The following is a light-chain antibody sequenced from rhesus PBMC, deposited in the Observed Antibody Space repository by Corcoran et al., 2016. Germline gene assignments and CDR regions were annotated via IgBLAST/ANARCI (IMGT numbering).Light chain of an antibody. CDR3: QHYYSTPLT. CDR1: QGITND. Sequence: DIQMTQSPSSLSASVGDRVTITCRASQGITNDLAWYQQKPGKTPKLLIDEASILQSGIPSRFSGSGSGTDCTLTIRSLQSEDFATYYCQHYYSTPLTFGQGTKVEIK. V-gene: IGKV1-25*01. J-gene: IGKJ1*01. CDR2: EAS.